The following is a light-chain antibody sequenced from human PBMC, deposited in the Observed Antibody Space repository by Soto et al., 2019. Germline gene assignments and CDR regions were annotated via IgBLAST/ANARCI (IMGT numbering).Light chain of an antibody. CDR3: QQYNNSLRT. CDR2: GAT. J-gene: IGKJ1*01. CDR1: QSVIIL. V-gene: IGKV3-15*01. Sequence: EIVMTQSPATLSVSPWERATLSSRASQSVIILLAWYQQKPGQAPRLLIHGATTRATGIPARLSGSGSGTDLALAISTPQSEDFAVYYCQQYNNSLRTLGQGTKVDI.